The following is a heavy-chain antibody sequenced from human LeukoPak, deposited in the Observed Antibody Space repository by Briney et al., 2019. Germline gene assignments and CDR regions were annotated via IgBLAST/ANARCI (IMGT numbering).Heavy chain of an antibody. CDR1: GFNLNTYT. V-gene: IGHV3-21*01. J-gene: IGHJ4*02. CDR3: ARGYQRPDY. D-gene: IGHD2-2*01. CDR2: ISCSSNNI. Sequence: GGSLRLSCAASGFNLNTYTMNWVRQAPGKGVEGVSSISCSSNNINYADSVKGRFTISRDNAMNSVHLQMNSLRVEDTAVYYCARGYQRPDYWGQGTLITVSS.